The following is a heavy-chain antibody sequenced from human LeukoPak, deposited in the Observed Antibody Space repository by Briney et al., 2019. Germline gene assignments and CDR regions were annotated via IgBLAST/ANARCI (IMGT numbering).Heavy chain of an antibody. CDR3: ARKSGLWYFDY. V-gene: IGHV3-48*03. D-gene: IGHD2-21*01. CDR1: GFTFSSYE. Sequence: GGSLRLSCAASGFTFSSYEMNWVRQAPGKGLEWVSYISSSGSTIYYADSVKGRFTISRDNAKNSLYLQMNSLRAEDTALYYCARKSGLWYFDYWGQGTLVTVSS. CDR2: ISSSGSTI. J-gene: IGHJ4*02.